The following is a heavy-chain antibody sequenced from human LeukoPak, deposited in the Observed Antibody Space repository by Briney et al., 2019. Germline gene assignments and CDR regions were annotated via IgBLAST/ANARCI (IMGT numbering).Heavy chain of an antibody. D-gene: IGHD4-17*01. J-gene: IGHJ4*02. CDR2: VHSSGST. V-gene: IGHV4-59*08. CDR1: GGSISTYS. CDR3: ARSYGDYAMYFDY. Sequence: SETLSLTCTVSGGSISTYSWSWIRQPPGKGLEWIGYVHSSGSTNYNPSLKSRVTISLDTSKNQFSLKLSSVTAADTAVYYCARSYGDYAMYFDYWGQGTLVTVSS.